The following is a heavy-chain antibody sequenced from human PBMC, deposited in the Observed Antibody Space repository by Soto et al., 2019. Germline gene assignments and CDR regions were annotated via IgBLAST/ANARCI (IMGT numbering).Heavy chain of an antibody. V-gene: IGHV3-15*01. Sequence: EVQLVESGGGLLKPGGSLRLSCAASGFTFSYAWMSWVRQAPGKGLEWVGRIKSRDVGGTADYAAPVKGRFTISRDDSRSTLYLQMNSLKTEYTAVYYCVLTFSGTPERPYRDFWGQGTLVTVSS. CDR3: VLTFSGTPERPYRDF. J-gene: IGHJ4*02. CDR1: GFTFSYAW. D-gene: IGHD1-26*01. CDR2: IKSRDVGGTA.